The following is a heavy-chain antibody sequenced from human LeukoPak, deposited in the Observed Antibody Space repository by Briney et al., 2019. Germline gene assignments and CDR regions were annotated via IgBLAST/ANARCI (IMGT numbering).Heavy chain of an antibody. Sequence: SVKVSCKASGGTFSSYAISWVRQAPGQGLEWMGGIIPIFGTANYAQKFQGRVTITADESTSTAYMELRSLRSNDTAVYYCARGLYSSSWSFGYWGQGTLVTVSS. CDR1: GGTFSSYA. CDR3: ARGLYSSSWSFGY. V-gene: IGHV1-69*13. J-gene: IGHJ4*02. CDR2: IIPIFGTA. D-gene: IGHD6-13*01.